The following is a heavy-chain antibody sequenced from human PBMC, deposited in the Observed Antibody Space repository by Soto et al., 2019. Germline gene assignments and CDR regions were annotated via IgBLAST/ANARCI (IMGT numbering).Heavy chain of an antibody. Sequence: GGSLRLSCVGSLFTFGSHSMTWVRQGPGKGLEWVSAIDGNGINKYYADSVKGRFTISRDNSKNTLFLRMNSLGPEDTAVYFCAKDYEFFVNWGQGTLVTVSS. V-gene: IGHV3-23*01. D-gene: IGHD3-22*01. CDR3: AKDYEFFVN. J-gene: IGHJ4*02. CDR2: IDGNGINK. CDR1: LFTFGSHS.